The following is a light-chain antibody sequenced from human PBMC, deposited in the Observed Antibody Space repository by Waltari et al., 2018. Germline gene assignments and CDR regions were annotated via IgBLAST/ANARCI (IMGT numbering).Light chain of an antibody. J-gene: IGKJ4*01. Sequence: EIVLTQSPATLSLSPGERATLSCRASQSVSTFLAWYQQKPGQSPRLLIYHASNRATGIPARFSGRGSGTNFTLTISSLEPEDFAVYYCQQRANWPPLSFGGGTRVEIK. CDR1: QSVSTF. V-gene: IGKV3-11*01. CDR3: QQRANWPPLS. CDR2: HAS.